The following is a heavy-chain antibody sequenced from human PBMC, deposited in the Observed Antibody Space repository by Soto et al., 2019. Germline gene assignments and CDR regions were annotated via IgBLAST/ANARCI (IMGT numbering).Heavy chain of an antibody. CDR3: AKVARDGYNHDAFAI. D-gene: IGHD5-12*01. CDR1: GFTFSSYG. Sequence: PGGSLRFSCAASGFTFSSYGMHWVRQAPGKGLEWVAVISYDGSNKYYADSVKGRFTISRDNSKNTLYLQMNSLRAEDTAVYYCAKVARDGYNHDAFAIWGQGTMVTVSS. V-gene: IGHV3-30*18. CDR2: ISYDGSNK. J-gene: IGHJ3*02.